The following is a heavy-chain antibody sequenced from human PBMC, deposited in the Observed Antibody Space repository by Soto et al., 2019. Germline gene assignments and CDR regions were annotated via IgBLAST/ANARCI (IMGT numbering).Heavy chain of an antibody. CDR2: INPSGGST. CDR1: GYTFTSYY. CDR3: AREIPVLRFPIRLKGQYYFDY. J-gene: IGHJ4*02. V-gene: IGHV1-46*01. D-gene: IGHD3-3*01. Sequence: QVQLVQSGAEVKKPGASVKVSCKASGYTFTSYYMHWVRQAPGQGLEWMGIINPSGGSTSYAQKFQGRVTMTRDKSTSTVYMELSSLRSEDTAVYYCAREIPVLRFPIRLKGQYYFDYWGQGTLVTVSS.